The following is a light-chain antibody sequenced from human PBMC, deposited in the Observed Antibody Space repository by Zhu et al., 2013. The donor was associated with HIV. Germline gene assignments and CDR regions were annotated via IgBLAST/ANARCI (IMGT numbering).Light chain of an antibody. CDR2: GAS. Sequence: EIVLTQSPGTLSLSPGEGATLSCRASQSFSSGYLAWYQHKPGQAPRLLIYGASTRATGLPARFSGSGSGTEFTLTISSLQSEDSSVYYCQQYNIWPRTFGQGTKVEIK. V-gene: IGKV3-15*01. J-gene: IGKJ1*01. CDR1: QSFSSGY. CDR3: QQYNIWPRT.